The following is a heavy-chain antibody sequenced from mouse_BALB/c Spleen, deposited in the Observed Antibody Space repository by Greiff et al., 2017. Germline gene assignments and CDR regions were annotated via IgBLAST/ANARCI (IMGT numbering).Heavy chain of an antibody. J-gene: IGHJ2*01. CDR2: ISRGGST. D-gene: IGHD1-2*01. V-gene: IGHV5-6-5*01. CDR3: ARGEHYYGIDG. Sequence: EVMLVESGGGLVKSGGSLKLSCAASGFTFSSYAMSWVRQTPEKRLEWVASISRGGSTYYPDSVKGRFTISRDNARNILYLQMSSLRSEDTAMYYCARGEHYYGIDGWGQDTTHTVGS. CDR1: GFTFSSYA.